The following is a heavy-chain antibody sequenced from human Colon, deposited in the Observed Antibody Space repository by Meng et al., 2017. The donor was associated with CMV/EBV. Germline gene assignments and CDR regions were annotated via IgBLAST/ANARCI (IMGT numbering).Heavy chain of an antibody. D-gene: IGHD2-2*01. CDR3: AKGTMTPAGGSLNYYDS. CDR2: ISGSGNTV. CDR1: GLIFGNYA. V-gene: IGHV3-23*01. Sequence: GESLKISCAASGLIFGNYAMSWVRQAPGKGLEWVSIISGSGNTVYYADSVKGRFSISRDNSKNTLFLQMGSLRAEDTAMYYCAKGTMTPAGGSLNYYDSWGQGTLVTVSS. J-gene: IGHJ4*02.